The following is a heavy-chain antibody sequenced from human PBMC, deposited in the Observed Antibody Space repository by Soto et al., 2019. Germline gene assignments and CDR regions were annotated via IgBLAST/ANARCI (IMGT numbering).Heavy chain of an antibody. CDR3: ARGILGYCSSTSCYSGFDP. V-gene: IGHV4-59*01. Sequence: PSETLSLTCTVSGGSISSYYWSWIRQPPGKGLEWIGYIYYSGSTNYNPSLKSRVTISVDTSKNQFSLKLSSVTAADTAVYYCARGILGYCSSTSCYSGFDPWGQGTLVTVSS. J-gene: IGHJ5*02. D-gene: IGHD2-2*01. CDR2: IYYSGST. CDR1: GGSISSYY.